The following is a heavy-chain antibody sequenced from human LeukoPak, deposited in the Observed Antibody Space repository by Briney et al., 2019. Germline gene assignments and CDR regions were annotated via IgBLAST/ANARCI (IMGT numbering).Heavy chain of an antibody. CDR3: ARDRPTYSSSNGSY. J-gene: IGHJ4*02. CDR2: ISSSSSSYI. Sequence: GGSLRLSCAASGFTFSSYSMNWVRQAPGKGLEWVSSISSSSSSYIYYADSVKGRFTISRDNAKNSLYLQMNSLRAEDTAVYYCARDRPTYSSSNGSYWGQGTLVTVSS. V-gene: IGHV3-21*01. CDR1: GFTFSSYS. D-gene: IGHD6-13*01.